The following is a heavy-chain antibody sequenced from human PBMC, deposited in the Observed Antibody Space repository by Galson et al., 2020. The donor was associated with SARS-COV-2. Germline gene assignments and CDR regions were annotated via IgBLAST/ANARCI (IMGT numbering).Heavy chain of an antibody. J-gene: IGHJ5*02. CDR3: ARDYYDSSGWDWFDP. V-gene: IGHV3-21*01. CDR1: GFTFSSYS. CDR2: ISSSSSYI. D-gene: IGHD3-22*01. Sequence: ASLRLSCAASGFTFSSYSMHWDRQAPGKGLDWISSISSSSSYIYYADSVKGRFTISRDNAKNTLYLQMNSLRAEDTAVYYCARDYYDSSGWDWFDPWGQGTLVTVSS.